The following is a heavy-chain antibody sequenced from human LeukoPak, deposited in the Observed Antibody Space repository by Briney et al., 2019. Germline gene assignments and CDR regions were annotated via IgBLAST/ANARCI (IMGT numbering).Heavy chain of an antibody. CDR2: FDPEDGET. V-gene: IGHV1-24*01. D-gene: IGHD4-17*01. CDR3: ATVLRDQYYYYYGMDV. CDR1: GYTLTELS. J-gene: IGHJ6*02. Sequence: GASVKVSCKVSGYTLTELSMHWVRQAPGKGLEWMGGFDPEDGETIYAQKFQGRVTMTEDTSTDTAYMELSSLRSEDTAVYYCATVLRDQYYYYYGMDVWGQGTTVTVSS.